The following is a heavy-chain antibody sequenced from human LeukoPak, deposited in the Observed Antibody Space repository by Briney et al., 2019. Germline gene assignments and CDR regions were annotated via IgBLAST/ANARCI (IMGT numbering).Heavy chain of an antibody. CDR1: GFTFSSYG. J-gene: IGHJ4*02. D-gene: IGHD4-23*01. CDR2: ISYDGSNK. CDR3: ARWSGYGGNSVRRYFDY. Sequence: GGSLRLSCAASGFTFSSYGMRWVRQAPGKGLEWVAVISYDGSNKYYADSVKGRFTISRDNSKNTLYLQMNSLRAEDTAVYYCARWSGYGGNSVRRYFDYWGQGTLVTVSS. V-gene: IGHV3-30*03.